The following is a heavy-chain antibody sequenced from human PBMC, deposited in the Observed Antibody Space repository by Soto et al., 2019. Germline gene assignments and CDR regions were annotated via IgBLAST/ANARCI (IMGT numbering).Heavy chain of an antibody. CDR1: GYTFTSYG. D-gene: IGHD3-9*01. CDR3: ARAWIDTFHWLLGY. Sequence: GASVKVSCKASGYTFTSYGISWVRQAPGQGLEWMGWISAYNGNTNYAQKLQGRVTMTTDTSTSTAYMELRSLRSEDTAVYYCARAWIDTFHWLLGYWGQGTLVTVSS. V-gene: IGHV1-18*01. J-gene: IGHJ1*01. CDR2: ISAYNGNT.